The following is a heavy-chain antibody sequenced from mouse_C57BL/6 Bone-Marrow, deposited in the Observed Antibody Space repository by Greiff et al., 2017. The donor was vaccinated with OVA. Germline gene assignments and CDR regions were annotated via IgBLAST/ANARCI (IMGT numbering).Heavy chain of an antibody. CDR1: GYTFTSYG. CDR2: IYPRSGNT. CDR3: ASPPYYTFYAMDY. V-gene: IGHV1-81*01. D-gene: IGHD2-12*01. J-gene: IGHJ4*01. Sequence: LQESGAELARPGASVKLSCKASGYTFTSYGISWVKQRTGQGLEWIGEIYPRSGNTYYNEKFKGKATLTADKSSSTAYMELRSLTSEDSAVYFCASPPYYTFYAMDYWGQGTSVTVSS.